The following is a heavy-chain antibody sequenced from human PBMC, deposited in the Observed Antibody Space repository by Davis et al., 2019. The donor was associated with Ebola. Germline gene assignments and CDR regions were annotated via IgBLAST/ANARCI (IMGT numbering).Heavy chain of an antibody. D-gene: IGHD6-19*01. Sequence: PGGSLRLSCAASGFTFGGTAMHWVRRASGKGLEWVGRIRSKANSYATAYAASVKGRFTISRDDSKNTAYLQMNSLKTEDTAVYYCTTSEAVAGTNNGDYWGQGTLVTVSS. J-gene: IGHJ4*02. V-gene: IGHV3-73*01. CDR3: TTSEAVAGTNNGDY. CDR1: GFTFGGTA. CDR2: IRSKANSYAT.